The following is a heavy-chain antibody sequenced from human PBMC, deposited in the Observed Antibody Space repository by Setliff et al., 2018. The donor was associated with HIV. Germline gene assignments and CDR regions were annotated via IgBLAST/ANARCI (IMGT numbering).Heavy chain of an antibody. Sequence: ASVKVSCKASGYTFTSYGIGWVRQAPGQGLEWMGWISPYNGHTNYAQKFQGRVTITADESTSTAYMELSSLRSEDTAVYYCARVKYYDSSGYYRAEYFQHWGQGTLVTVSS. CDR2: ISPYNGHT. J-gene: IGHJ1*01. CDR3: ARVKYYDSSGYYRAEYFQH. CDR1: GYTFTSYG. D-gene: IGHD3-22*01. V-gene: IGHV1-18*01.